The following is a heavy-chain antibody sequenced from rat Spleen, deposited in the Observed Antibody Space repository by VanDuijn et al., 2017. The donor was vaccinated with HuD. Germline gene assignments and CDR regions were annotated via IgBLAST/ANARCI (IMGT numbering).Heavy chain of an antibody. CDR1: GYSITSSYR. J-gene: IGHJ3*01. CDR2: INSAGST. V-gene: IGHV3-3*01. CDR3: ARHTRVWWFAY. Sequence: EVQLQESGPGLVKPSQSLSLTCSVTGYSITSSYRWNWIRKFPGNKLEWMGYINSAGSTNYNPSLKSRISITRDTSKNQFFLQLNSVTTEDTATYYCARHTRVWWFAYWGQGTLVTVSS. D-gene: IGHD1-11*01.